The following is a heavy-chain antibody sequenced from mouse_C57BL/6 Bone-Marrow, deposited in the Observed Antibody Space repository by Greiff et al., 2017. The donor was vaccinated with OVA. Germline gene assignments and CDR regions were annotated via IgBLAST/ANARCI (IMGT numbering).Heavy chain of an antibody. CDR3: ARSMFHYYGSSYDWYFDV. CDR1: GYTFTSYW. Sequence: QVQLQQPGAELVKPGASVKMSCKASGYTFTSYWITWVKQRPGQGLEWIGDIYPGSGSTNYNEKFKSKATLTVDTSSSTAYMQLSSLTSEDSAVYYCARSMFHYYGSSYDWYFDVWGTGTTVTVSS. J-gene: IGHJ1*03. CDR2: IYPGSGST. V-gene: IGHV1-55*01. D-gene: IGHD1-1*01.